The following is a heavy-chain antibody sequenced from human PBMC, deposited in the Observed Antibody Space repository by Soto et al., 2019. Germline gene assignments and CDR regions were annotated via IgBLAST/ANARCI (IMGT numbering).Heavy chain of an antibody. Sequence: QVQLAQSGAEVKKPGASVKVSCKASGYTFTGYYMHWVRQAPGQGLEWMGWINPNSGGTNYAQKFQGWVTMTRDTSISTAYMELSRLRSDDTAVYYCARDKWNGYYYYGMDVWGQGTTVTVSS. V-gene: IGHV1-2*04. D-gene: IGHD1-20*01. CDR2: INPNSGGT. CDR1: GYTFTGYY. CDR3: ARDKWNGYYYYGMDV. J-gene: IGHJ6*02.